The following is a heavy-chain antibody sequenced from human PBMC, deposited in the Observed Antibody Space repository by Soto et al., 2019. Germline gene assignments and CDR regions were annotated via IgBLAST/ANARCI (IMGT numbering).Heavy chain of an antibody. CDR3: ARDKYFYDGSGPMESDYYYYGMDV. J-gene: IGHJ6*02. CDR1: GFTFSSYS. D-gene: IGHD3-22*01. Sequence: EVQLVESGGGLVQPGGSLRLSCTASGFTFSSYSMNWVRQAPGKGLEWVSYIFSSSNGIYYADSVKGRFTISRDNAKNALYLQMNILRDEDTAVYYCARDKYFYDGSGPMESDYYYYGMDVWGQGTTVTVSS. CDR2: IFSSSNGI. V-gene: IGHV3-48*02.